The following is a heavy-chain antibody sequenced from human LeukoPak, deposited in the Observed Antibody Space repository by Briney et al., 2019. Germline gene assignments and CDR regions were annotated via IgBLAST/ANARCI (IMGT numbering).Heavy chain of an antibody. CDR1: GFTFSSYG. CDR2: IWYDGSNK. CDR3: ARPYDSSGYYYFDY. D-gene: IGHD3-22*01. J-gene: IGHJ4*02. V-gene: IGHV3-33*01. Sequence: PGGSLRLSCAASGFTFSSYGMHWVRQAPGKGLEWVAVIWYDGSNKYYADSVKGRFTISRDNSKNTLYLQMNSLRAEDTAVYCCARPYDSSGYYYFDYWGQGTLVAVSS.